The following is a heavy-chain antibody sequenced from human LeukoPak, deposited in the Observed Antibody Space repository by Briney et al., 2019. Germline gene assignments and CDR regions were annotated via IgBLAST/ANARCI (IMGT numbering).Heavy chain of an antibody. Sequence: SETLSLTCTVSSGSISTSNYYWGWVRQPPGKALEWIGNIYSSGSTYYNASLQSRVTISIDTSKNQFSLRLNSVTAADTAMYYCAKSGGYGLIDYWGQGTRVTVSS. D-gene: IGHD1-26*01. J-gene: IGHJ4*02. CDR3: AKSGGYGLIDY. CDR1: SGSISTSNYY. V-gene: IGHV4-39*01. CDR2: IYSSGST.